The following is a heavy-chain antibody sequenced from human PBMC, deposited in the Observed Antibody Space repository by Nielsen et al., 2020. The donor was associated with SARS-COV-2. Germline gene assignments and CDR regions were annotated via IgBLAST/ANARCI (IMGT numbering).Heavy chain of an antibody. CDR2: IYYSGST. D-gene: IGHD1-7*01. Sequence: SETLSLTCTVSGGSISSGGYYWSWIRQHPGKGLEWIGYIYYSGSTYYNPSLKSRVTISVDTSKNQFSLKLSSVTAADTAVYYCARTEYNWNYGLSNNYYYYYYMDVWGKGTTVTVSS. V-gene: IGHV4-31*03. J-gene: IGHJ6*03. CDR1: GGSISSGGYY. CDR3: ARTEYNWNYGLSNNYYYYYYMDV.